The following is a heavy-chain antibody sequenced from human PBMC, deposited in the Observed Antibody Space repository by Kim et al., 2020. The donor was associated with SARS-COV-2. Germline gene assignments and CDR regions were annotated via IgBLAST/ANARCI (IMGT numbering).Heavy chain of an antibody. Sequence: SETLSLTCTVSGGSISSGSYHWSWIRQPAGKGLEWIVRIYTSGSTNYNPSLKSRVTISVDTSKNQFSLKLSSVTAADTAVYYCARDTELTMLFDIWGQGTMVTVSS. CDR2: IYTSGST. V-gene: IGHV4-61*02. J-gene: IGHJ3*02. CDR1: GGSISSGSYH. D-gene: IGHD3-10*01. CDR3: ARDTELTMLFDI.